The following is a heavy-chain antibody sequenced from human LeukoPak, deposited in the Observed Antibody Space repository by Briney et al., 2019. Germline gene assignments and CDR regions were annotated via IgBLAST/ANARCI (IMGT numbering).Heavy chain of an antibody. Sequence: SVKVSCKASGGTFSSYAISWVRQAPGQGLEWMGGIIPIFGTANYAQKFQGRVTITTDESTSTAYMELSSLRSEDTAVYYCARDTRGSGRDSSGYLSGFDYWGQGTLVTVSS. CDR1: GGTFSSYA. V-gene: IGHV1-69*05. D-gene: IGHD6-19*01. CDR3: ARDTRGSGRDSSGYLSGFDY. CDR2: IIPIFGTA. J-gene: IGHJ4*02.